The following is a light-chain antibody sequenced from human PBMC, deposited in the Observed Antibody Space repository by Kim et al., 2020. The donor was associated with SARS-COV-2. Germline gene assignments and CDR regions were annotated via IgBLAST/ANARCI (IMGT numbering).Light chain of an antibody. J-gene: IGLJ1*01. CDR3: AAWDDSLSGPYL. Sequence: QLVLTQPPSVSGTLGQRVTISCSGSRSNIGRTTVNWYQQLPGTAPKILIYNTNQRPSGVPDRFSGSKSGTSASLAINGLQSEDEGEYFCAAWDDSLSGPYLFGTGTKVTVL. CDR1: RSNIGRTT. V-gene: IGLV1-44*01. CDR2: NTN.